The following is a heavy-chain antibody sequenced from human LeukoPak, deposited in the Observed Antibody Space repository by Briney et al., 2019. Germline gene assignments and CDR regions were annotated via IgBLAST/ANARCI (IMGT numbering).Heavy chain of an antibody. CDR3: ARGHIAARPWGYYYYGMDV. D-gene: IGHD6-6*01. J-gene: IGHJ6*02. V-gene: IGHV1-18*01. CDR2: ISAYNGNT. CDR1: GYTFTSYG. Sequence: GASVKVSCKASGYTFTSYGISWVRQAPGQGLEWMGWISAYNGNTNYAQKFQGWVTMTRDTSISTAYMELSRLRSDDTAVYYCARGHIAARPWGYYYYGMDVWGQGTTVTVSS.